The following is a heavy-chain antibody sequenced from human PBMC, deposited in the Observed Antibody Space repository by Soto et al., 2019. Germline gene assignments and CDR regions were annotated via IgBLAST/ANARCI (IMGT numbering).Heavy chain of an antibody. J-gene: IGHJ4*02. CDR3: ARGPKDSSTWYMNY. V-gene: IGHV3-7*04. D-gene: IGHD6-13*01. CDR2: IKQDGSEK. CDR1: GFTFSTYW. Sequence: PGGSLRLSCAASGFTFSTYWMSLVRQAPGKGLEWVANIKQDGSEKYYVDSVKGRFTISRDNAKNSLYLQMNSLRAEDTAVYYCARGPKDSSTWYMNYWGQGTPVTVSS.